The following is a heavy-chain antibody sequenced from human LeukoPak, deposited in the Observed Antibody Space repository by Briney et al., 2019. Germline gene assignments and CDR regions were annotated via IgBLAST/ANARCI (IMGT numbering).Heavy chain of an antibody. Sequence: GGSLRLSCAASGFTFSSHSMNWVRQAPGKGLEWVSSISSSSSYIYYADSVKGRFTISRDNAKNSLYLQMNSLRAEDTAVYYCARDQLIFYGMDVWGQGTTVTVSS. CDR2: ISSSSSYI. CDR3: ARDQLIFYGMDV. J-gene: IGHJ6*02. V-gene: IGHV3-21*01. CDR1: GFTFSSHS.